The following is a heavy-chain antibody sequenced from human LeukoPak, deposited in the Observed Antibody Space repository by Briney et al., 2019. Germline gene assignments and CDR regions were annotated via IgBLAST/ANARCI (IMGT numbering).Heavy chain of an antibody. CDR3: AGEYYDFWSGYPSWFDP. Sequence: RSGGSLRLSCAASGFTFSSYSMNWVRQAPGKGLEWVSSISSSSSYIYYADSVKGRFTISRDNAKNSLYLQMNSLRAEDTAVYYCAGEYYDFWSGYPSWFDPWGQGILVTVSS. J-gene: IGHJ5*02. CDR1: GFTFSSYS. D-gene: IGHD3-3*01. V-gene: IGHV3-21*01. CDR2: ISSSSSYI.